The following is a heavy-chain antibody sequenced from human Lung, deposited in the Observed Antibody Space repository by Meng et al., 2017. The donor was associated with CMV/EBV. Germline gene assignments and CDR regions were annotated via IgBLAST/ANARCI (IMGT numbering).Heavy chain of an antibody. CDR1: GGSIGGGGYY. CDR2: IYYTGST. V-gene: IGHV4-31*03. Sequence: QVQLQESGPGLVKPSQTLSLTCTVSGGSIGGGGYYWSWIRQHPGKGLEWIGYIYYTGSTFYNPSLKSRVTISVDTSKNQFSLKLIPATAADTAVYYCAREAGRDGYATPKFDYWGQGTLVTVSS. CDR3: AREAGRDGYATPKFDY. D-gene: IGHD5-24*01. J-gene: IGHJ4*02.